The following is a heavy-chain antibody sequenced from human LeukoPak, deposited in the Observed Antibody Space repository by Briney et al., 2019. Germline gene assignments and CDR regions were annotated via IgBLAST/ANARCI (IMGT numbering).Heavy chain of an antibody. Sequence: PSETLSLTCTVSGGSISSYHWSWIRQPPGKGLQWIGHIYYTGSNKYNPSLKSRLTISLDTSKNQFSLKLSSVTAADTAVYYCTRSLGVVIHGGMDVWGQGTTVTVSS. CDR1: GGSISSYH. J-gene: IGHJ6*02. CDR2: IYYTGSN. CDR3: TRSLGVVIHGGMDV. D-gene: IGHD3-3*01. V-gene: IGHV4-59*01.